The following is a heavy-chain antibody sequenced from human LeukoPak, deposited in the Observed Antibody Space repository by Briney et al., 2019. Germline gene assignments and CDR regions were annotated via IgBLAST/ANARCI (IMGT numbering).Heavy chain of an antibody. CDR3: ARNSGQRAWYYMDV. D-gene: IGHD6-25*01. Sequence: GGSLRLSCAASGFTFSSYWMSWVRQAPGKGLEWVSYISRTGTTRYYADSVKGRFTISRDSAANSLFLQMNSLRVDDTAVYYCARNSGQRAWYYMDVWGKGTTVLVSS. V-gene: IGHV3-48*04. CDR2: ISRTGTTR. J-gene: IGHJ6*03. CDR1: GFTFSSYW.